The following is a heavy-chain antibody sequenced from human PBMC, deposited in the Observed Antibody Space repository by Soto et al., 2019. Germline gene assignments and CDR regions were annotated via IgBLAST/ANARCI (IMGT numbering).Heavy chain of an antibody. J-gene: IGHJ4*02. D-gene: IGHD6-13*01. CDR1: GCTFTNYA. V-gene: IGHV1-69*12. CDR3: ARVSSSWYKDYFDY. CDR2: IIPICGTT. Sequence: QVQLVQSGAEVKKPGSSVKVSCKASGCTFTNYAISWVRQAPGQGLEWMGGIIPICGTTNYAQMFQGRVTITADESTSTAYMELSSLRAEDTAVDYCARVSSSWYKDYFDYWGQGTLVTVSS.